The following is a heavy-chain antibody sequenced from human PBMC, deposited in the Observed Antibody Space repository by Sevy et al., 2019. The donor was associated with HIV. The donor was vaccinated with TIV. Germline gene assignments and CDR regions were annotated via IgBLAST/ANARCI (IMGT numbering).Heavy chain of an antibody. J-gene: IGHJ3*02. CDR2: YDPEDAET. CDR3: ATSPDYYDSSRDAFDI. CDR1: GYSVSDLS. Sequence: ASVKVSCKVSGYSVSDLSIHWVRQAPGTGLEWMGGYDPEDAETIYAQKFQGRVTMTEDTSTDTAYMELSSLRSEDTAVYYCATSPDYYDSSRDAFDIWGQGTMVTVSS. V-gene: IGHV1-24*01. D-gene: IGHD3-22*01.